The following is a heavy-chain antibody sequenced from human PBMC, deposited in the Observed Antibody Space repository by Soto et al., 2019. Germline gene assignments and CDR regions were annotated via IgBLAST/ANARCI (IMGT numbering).Heavy chain of an antibody. J-gene: IGHJ6*03. D-gene: IGHD3-9*01. CDR1: GFTFSSYS. Sequence: GGSLRLSCAASGFTFSSYSMNWVRQAPGKGLEWVSSISSSSSYIYYADSVKGRFTISRENAKNSLYLQMNSLRAEDTAVYYCARDKSYDILTGYNTYYYYYMDVWGKGTTVTVSS. V-gene: IGHV3-21*01. CDR3: ARDKSYDILTGYNTYYYYYMDV. CDR2: ISSSSSYI.